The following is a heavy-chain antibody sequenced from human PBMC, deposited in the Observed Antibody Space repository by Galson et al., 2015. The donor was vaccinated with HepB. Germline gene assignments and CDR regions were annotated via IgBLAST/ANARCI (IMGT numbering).Heavy chain of an antibody. Sequence: SLRLSCAASGFTFSSYGMHWVRQAPGKGLEWVAVIWYDGSNKYYADSVKGRFTISRDNSKNTLYLQMNSLRAEDTAVYYCARDMDSGFEAAYYYYGMDVWGQGTTVTVSS. CDR2: IWYDGSNK. CDR3: ARDMDSGFEAAYYYYGMDV. CDR1: GFTFSSYG. J-gene: IGHJ6*02. D-gene: IGHD5-12*01. V-gene: IGHV3-33*01.